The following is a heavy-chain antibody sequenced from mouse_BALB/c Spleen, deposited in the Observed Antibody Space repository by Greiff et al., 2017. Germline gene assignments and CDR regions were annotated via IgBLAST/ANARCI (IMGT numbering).Heavy chain of an antibody. Sequence: EVKLVESGGGLVKPGGSLKLSCAASGFTFSSYAMSWVRQTPEKRLEWVASISSGGSTYYPDSVKGRFTISRDNARNILYLQMSSLRSEDTAMYYCARGLGDDYGSWFAYWGQGTLVTVSA. CDR3: ARGLGDDYGSWFAY. V-gene: IGHV5-6-5*01. CDR1: GFTFSSYA. D-gene: IGHD2-4*01. J-gene: IGHJ3*01. CDR2: ISSGGST.